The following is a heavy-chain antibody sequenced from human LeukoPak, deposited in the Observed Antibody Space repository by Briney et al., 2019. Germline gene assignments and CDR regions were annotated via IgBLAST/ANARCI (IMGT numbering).Heavy chain of an antibody. Sequence: SETLSLTCTVSGGSICSYYWSWIRQPPGKGLEWIGYIYYSGSTNYNPSLKSRVTISVDTSKNQFSLKLSSVTAADTAVYYCARIVVVPAAKEHYYYMDVWGKGTTVTVSS. D-gene: IGHD2-2*01. CDR1: GGSICSYY. CDR3: ARIVVVPAAKEHYYYMDV. V-gene: IGHV4-59*08. CDR2: IYYSGST. J-gene: IGHJ6*03.